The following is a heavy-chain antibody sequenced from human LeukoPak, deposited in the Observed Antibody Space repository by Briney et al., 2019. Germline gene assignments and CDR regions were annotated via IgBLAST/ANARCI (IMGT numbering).Heavy chain of an antibody. J-gene: IGHJ5*02. CDR1: GGSISSGSYY. CDR3: ARGPRAASSGWALPEGWFDP. V-gene: IGHV4-61*02. Sequence: SQTLSLTCTVSGGSISSGSYYWSWIRQPAGTGLEWIGRIYTSGSTNYNPSLKSRVTISVDTSKNQFSLKLSSVTAADTAVYYCARGPRAASSGWALPEGWFDPWGQGTLVTVSS. D-gene: IGHD6-19*01. CDR2: IYTSGST.